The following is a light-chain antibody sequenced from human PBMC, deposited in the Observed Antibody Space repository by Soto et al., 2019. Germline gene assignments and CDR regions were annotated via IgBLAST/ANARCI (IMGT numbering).Light chain of an antibody. CDR1: QRIGNY. CDR2: ATS. Sequence: TQSPATLSLSPGSGSTLSCRASQRIGNYLAWYQQKPGQAPRLLIYATSNRATGIPGRFIGSGSVTDFTLTISSLEPEDFAIYYCQQRSRGPYTFDPGTKVDIK. J-gene: IGKJ3*01. V-gene: IGKV3-11*01. CDR3: QQRSRGPYT.